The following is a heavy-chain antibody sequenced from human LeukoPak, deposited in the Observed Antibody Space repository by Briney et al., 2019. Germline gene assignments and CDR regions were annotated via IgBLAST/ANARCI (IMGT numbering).Heavy chain of an antibody. J-gene: IGHJ4*02. CDR1: GYTFTSYA. CDR2: INAGNGNT. V-gene: IGHV1-3*01. CDR3: ARWFEQQLVPDMSHFDY. D-gene: IGHD6-13*01. Sequence: ASVMASCKASGYTFTSYAMHWVRQAPGQRLEWMGWINAGNGNTKYSQKFQGRVTITRDTSASTAYMELSSLRSEDTAVYYCARWFEQQLVPDMSHFDYWGQGTLVTVSS.